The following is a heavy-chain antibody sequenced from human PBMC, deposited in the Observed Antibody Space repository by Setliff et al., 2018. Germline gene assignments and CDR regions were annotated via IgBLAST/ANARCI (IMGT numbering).Heavy chain of an antibody. CDR3: ARAGLLPNWFDP. CDR1: GYTFTSYG. CDR2: INAGNGNT. V-gene: IGHV1-3*01. J-gene: IGHJ5*02. Sequence: ASVKVSCKASGYTFTSYGISWVRQAPGQGLEWMGWINAGNGNTKYSQKFQGRVTITRDTSASTAYMELSSLRSEDTAVYYCARAGLLPNWFDPWGQGTLVTV. D-gene: IGHD2-21*02.